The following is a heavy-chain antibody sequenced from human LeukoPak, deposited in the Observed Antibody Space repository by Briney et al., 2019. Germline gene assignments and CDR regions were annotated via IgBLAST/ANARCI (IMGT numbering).Heavy chain of an antibody. V-gene: IGHV3-64*02. CDR2: IGDGSYI. J-gene: IGHJ4*02. CDR3: ARGTSDSPGIDY. D-gene: IGHD1-14*01. CDR1: GFTFSHYV. Sequence: GGSLRLSCAASGFTFSHYVMHWVRQAPGKGLEYVSGIGDGSYIVYADSVRGRFTISRDNSKNTLYLHVGSLRAEDMAVYYCARGTSDSPGIDYLGQGTLVTVSS.